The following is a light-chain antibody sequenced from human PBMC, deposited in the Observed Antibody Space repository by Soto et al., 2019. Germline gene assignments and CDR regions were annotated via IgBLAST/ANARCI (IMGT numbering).Light chain of an antibody. CDR2: GAS. Sequence: EIVMTQSPATLSVSPGERATLSCRASQSVNNNLAWYQQKPGQAPRLLIYGASARATGIPARFSGSGSGTEVTLPIIILQSEDFAVYYCQQYNNWPLPFGGGTKVELK. J-gene: IGKJ4*01. CDR3: QQYNNWPLP. CDR1: QSVNNN. V-gene: IGKV3-15*01.